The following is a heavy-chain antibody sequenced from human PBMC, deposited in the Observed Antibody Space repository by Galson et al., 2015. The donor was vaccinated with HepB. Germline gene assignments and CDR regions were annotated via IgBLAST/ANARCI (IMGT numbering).Heavy chain of an antibody. D-gene: IGHD2-15*01. CDR3: ARATPDAAAAGY. Sequence: SVKASCKASGGTFSSYAISWVRQAPGQGLEWMGGVIPIFGTANYAQKFQGRVTITADESTSTAYMELSSLRSEDTAVYYCARATPDAAAAGYWGQGTLVTVSS. CDR2: VIPIFGTA. V-gene: IGHV1-69*13. J-gene: IGHJ4*02. CDR1: GGTFSSYA.